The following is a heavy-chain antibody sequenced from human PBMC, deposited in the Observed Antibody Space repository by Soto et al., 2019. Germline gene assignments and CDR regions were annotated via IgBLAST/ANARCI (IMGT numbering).Heavy chain of an antibody. D-gene: IGHD6-19*01. Sequence: VQLVESGGGVVQPGRSLRLSCAASGFTFSDYAMHWVRQAPGKGLEWVAVVSHDGRNTHYVDSVKGRFTISRDSSKNTVSLEMTRLRAEDTAVYYSAKGGLQWLVTSDFNYWGQGALVTVSS. J-gene: IGHJ4*02. CDR1: GFTFSDYA. V-gene: IGHV3-30*18. CDR2: VSHDGRNT. CDR3: AKGGLQWLVTSDFNY.